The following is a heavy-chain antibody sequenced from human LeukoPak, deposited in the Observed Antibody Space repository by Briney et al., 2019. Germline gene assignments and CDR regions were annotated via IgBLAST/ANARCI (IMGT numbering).Heavy chain of an antibody. CDR1: GGTFSSYA. J-gene: IGHJ6*04. Sequence: SVKVSCKASGGTFSSYAISWVRQAPGQGLEWMGGIIPIFGTANYAQKFQGRVTITADESTSTAYMELSSPRSEDTAVYYCARGVIAAAGTRYYYYYYGMDVWGKGTTVTVSS. CDR2: IIPIFGTA. V-gene: IGHV1-69*13. CDR3: ARGVIAAAGTRYYYYYYGMDV. D-gene: IGHD6-13*01.